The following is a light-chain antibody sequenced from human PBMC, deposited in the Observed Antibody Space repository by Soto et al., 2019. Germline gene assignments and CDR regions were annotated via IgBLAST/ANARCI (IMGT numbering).Light chain of an antibody. CDR1: QSVSSY. Sequence: EIVLTQSPATLSLSPGERATLSCRASQSVSSYLAWYQQKPGQAPRLLIYDASNRATGIPARFSGSGSGTELTLTIRSLEPEDFAVYYCQRRSNWPTFGGGTEVEIK. CDR3: QRRSNWPT. V-gene: IGKV3-11*01. J-gene: IGKJ4*01. CDR2: DAS.